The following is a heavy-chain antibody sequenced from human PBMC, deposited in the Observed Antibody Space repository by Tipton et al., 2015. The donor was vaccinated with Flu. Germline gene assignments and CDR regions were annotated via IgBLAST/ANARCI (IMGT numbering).Heavy chain of an antibody. V-gene: IGHV4-38-2*01. CDR1: GSSIRSSDYY. CDR3: ARRDYSTYVSEPKNWFDP. CDR2: IFHSGNA. J-gene: IGHJ5*02. Sequence: LRLSCAVSGSSIRSSDYYWGWIRQPPGKGLEWIGNIFHSGNANHNPSLKSRVTFSVDTSKTQFSLKLSSVTAADTAVYYCARRDYSTYVSEPKNWFDPWGQGALVTVSS. D-gene: IGHD4-11*01.